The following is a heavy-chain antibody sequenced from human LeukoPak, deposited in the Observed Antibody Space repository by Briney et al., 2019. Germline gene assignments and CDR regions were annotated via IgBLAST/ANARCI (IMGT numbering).Heavy chain of an antibody. D-gene: IGHD1-26*01. CDR2: ISGDGGST. V-gene: IGHV3-43*02. CDR1: GFXFDDYA. J-gene: IGHJ1*01. Sequence: GGSLRLSCAASGFXFDDYAMHWVRQAPGKGLEWLSLISGDGGSTYYADSVKGRFTISRDNSKNSLYLQMNSLRTEDTALYYCAKETSGSYLAEYFQHWGQGTLVTVSS. CDR3: AKETSGSYLAEYFQH.